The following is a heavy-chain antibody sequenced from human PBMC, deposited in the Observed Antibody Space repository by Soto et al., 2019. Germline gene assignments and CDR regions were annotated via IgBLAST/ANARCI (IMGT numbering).Heavy chain of an antibody. Sequence: EVQLLESGGGLVQPGESLTLSCAASGFTFSSYWMHWVRQAPGKGLVWVSRIKTDGSGTYYAHSVQGRLTISRDNAKNTVQRKTHSRRVEKTHVYFYAWGDGHRLDRNGYLGRHWGQGPQVTVS. J-gene: IGHJ4*02. D-gene: IGHD5-18*01. CDR1: GFTFSSYW. CDR2: IKTDGSGT. CDR3: AWGDGHRLDRNGYLGRH. V-gene: IGHV3-74*01.